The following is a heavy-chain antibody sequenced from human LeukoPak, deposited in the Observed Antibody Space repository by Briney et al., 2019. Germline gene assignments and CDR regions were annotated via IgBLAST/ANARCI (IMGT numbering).Heavy chain of an antibody. CDR1: GFNFKISY. CDR2: IKNDGRTT. CDR3: TTGYSNAGHDHC. D-gene: IGHD4-11*01. J-gene: IGHJ4*02. V-gene: IGHV3-15*05. Sequence: PGGSLRLSCAASGFNFKISYMNWVRQAPGKGLDWVALIKNDGRTTDHAAPVKGRFSISRDDSQNTLFLQMNSLKTEDTAVYYCTTGYSNAGHDHCWGQGTLVTVSS.